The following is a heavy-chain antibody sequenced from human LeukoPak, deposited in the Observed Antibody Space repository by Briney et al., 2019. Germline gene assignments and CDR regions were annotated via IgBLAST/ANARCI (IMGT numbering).Heavy chain of an antibody. Sequence: GGSLRLSCAASGFTFSRYGMHWVRQAPGKGLEWVAVIWYDGSNKYYADSVKGRFTISRDNSKNTLYLQMNSLRAEDTAVYYCARASTVTTPYYYYGMDVWGQGTTVTVSS. CDR3: ARASTVTTPYYYYGMDV. D-gene: IGHD4-11*01. V-gene: IGHV3-33*01. J-gene: IGHJ6*02. CDR1: GFTFSRYG. CDR2: IWYDGSNK.